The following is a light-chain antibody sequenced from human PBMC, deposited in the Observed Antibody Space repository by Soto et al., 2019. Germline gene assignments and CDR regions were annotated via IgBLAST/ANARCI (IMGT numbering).Light chain of an antibody. CDR3: QQSYSTLSIT. Sequence: DIQMTQSPSSLSASVGDRVTITCRASESINRHLNWYQQKPGKAPKLLIYAASSLQNGVPSRFSGSGTGTDFTLTISNLQPEDFATYYCQQSYSTLSITFGQGTRLEIK. V-gene: IGKV1-39*01. J-gene: IGKJ5*01. CDR2: AAS. CDR1: ESINRH.